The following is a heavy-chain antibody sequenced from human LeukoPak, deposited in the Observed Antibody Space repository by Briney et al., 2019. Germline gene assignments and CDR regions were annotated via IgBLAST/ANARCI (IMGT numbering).Heavy chain of an antibody. J-gene: IGHJ4*02. CDR2: ISTYNGHT. Sequence: ASVKVSCKASGYTFSSYAIIWVRQAPGQGLEWMGWISTYNGHTNCAQKLQGRVTMTTDTSTSTARMELRSLRSDDTAVYYCAREDNLMDFWSGYSDYWGQGTLVTVSS. D-gene: IGHD3-3*01. CDR1: GYTFSSYA. V-gene: IGHV1-18*01. CDR3: AREDNLMDFWSGYSDY.